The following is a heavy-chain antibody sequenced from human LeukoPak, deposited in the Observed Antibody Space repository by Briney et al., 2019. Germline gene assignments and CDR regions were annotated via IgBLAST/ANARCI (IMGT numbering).Heavy chain of an antibody. J-gene: IGHJ4*02. CDR3: ARAPNHYYDSSGYYYGGDY. CDR1: GGSFSGYY. V-gene: IGHV4-34*01. CDR2: INHGGST. Sequence: SETLSLTCAVYGGSFSGYYWSWIRQPPGKGLEWIGEINHGGSTNYNPSLKSRVTISVDTSKNQFSLKLSSVTAADTAVYYCARAPNHYYDSSGYYYGGDYWGQGTLVTVSS. D-gene: IGHD3-22*01.